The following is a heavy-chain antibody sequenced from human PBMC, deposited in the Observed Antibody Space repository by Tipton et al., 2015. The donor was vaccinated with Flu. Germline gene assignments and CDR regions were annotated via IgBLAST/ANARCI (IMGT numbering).Heavy chain of an antibody. CDR2: IYYSGST. Sequence: LRLSCTVSGGSISSDYWSWIRQPPGKGLEWIGYIYYSGSTNYNPSLKSRVTISVDTSKNQFSLKLSSVTAADTAVYYCARHDRVQRFFDFWGQGTLVTVST. CDR3: ARHDRVQRFFDF. D-gene: IGHD6-6*01. CDR1: GGSISSDY. J-gene: IGHJ4*02. V-gene: IGHV4-59*08.